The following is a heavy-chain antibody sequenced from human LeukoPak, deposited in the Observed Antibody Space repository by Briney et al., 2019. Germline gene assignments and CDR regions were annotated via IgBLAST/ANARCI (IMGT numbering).Heavy chain of an antibody. D-gene: IGHD3-22*01. CDR2: IIPILGIA. V-gene: IGHV1-69*04. Sequence: GASVKVSCKASGGTFSSYAISWVRQTPGQGLEWMGRIIPILGIANYAQKLQGRVTITADKSTSTAYMELSSLRSEDTAVYYSARDLRNYDSSGYYYYYYGMDVWGQGTTVTVSS. CDR3: ARDLRNYDSSGYYYYYYGMDV. J-gene: IGHJ6*02. CDR1: GGTFSSYA.